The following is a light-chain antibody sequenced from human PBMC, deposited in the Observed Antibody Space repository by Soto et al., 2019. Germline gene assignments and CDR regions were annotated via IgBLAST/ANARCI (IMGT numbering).Light chain of an antibody. V-gene: IGLV2-14*03. CDR3: SSYTSSSTYV. CDR2: DVS. CDR1: ISDVSGYNF. Sequence: QSVLTQPASVSGSPGQSITISCTGTISDVSGYNFVSWYQQYPGKAPKLMSYDVSNRTSGVSNRFSGSKSGNTASLTISGLQAEDEADYYCSSYTSSSTYVFGAGTKVTVL. J-gene: IGLJ1*01.